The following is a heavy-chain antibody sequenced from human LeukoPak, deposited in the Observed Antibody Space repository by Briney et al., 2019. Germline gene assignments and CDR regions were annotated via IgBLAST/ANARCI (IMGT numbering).Heavy chain of an antibody. CDR3: AKDLSSSGWYRTIVY. Sequence: GGSLRLSCAASGFTFSSNAMSWVRQAPGKGLEWVSAITGSGGSTYYSLSVKGRFSISRDNSKNSLYLQMNSLRGEDTAVYYCAKDLSSSGWYRTIVYWGQGALVTVSS. CDR2: ITGSGGST. CDR1: GFTFSSNA. D-gene: IGHD6-19*01. J-gene: IGHJ4*02. V-gene: IGHV3-23*01.